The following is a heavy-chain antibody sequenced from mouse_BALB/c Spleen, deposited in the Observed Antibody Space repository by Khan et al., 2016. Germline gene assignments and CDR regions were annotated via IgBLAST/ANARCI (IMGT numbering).Heavy chain of an antibody. D-gene: IGHD2-1*01. CDR2: INPSTGYT. CDR3: ARRDGNLDY. V-gene: IGHV1-7*01. J-gene: IGHJ2*01. CDR1: GYTFTSYW. Sequence: VELVESGAELAKPGASVKMSCKASGYTFTSYWMHWVKQRPGQGLEWIGYINPSTGYTEYNQKFKDKATLTADKSSSTAYMQLSSLTSEDSAVYYCARRDGNLDYWGQGTTLTVSS.